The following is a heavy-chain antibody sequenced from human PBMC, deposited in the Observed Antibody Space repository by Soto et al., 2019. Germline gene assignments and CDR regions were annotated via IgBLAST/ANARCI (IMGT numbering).Heavy chain of an antibody. CDR2: IIPIFGTA. CDR1: GGTFSSYA. Sequence: QVQLVQSGAEVKKPGSSVKVSCKASGGTFSSYAISWVRQAPGQGLEWMGGIIPIFGTANYAQKFQGRVTITADESTSTAYMELSSLRSEDTAVYYCARARGAYCGGDCYLGRGSLGDWGQGTLVTVSS. D-gene: IGHD2-21*02. CDR3: ARARGAYCGGDCYLGRGSLGD. V-gene: IGHV1-69*12. J-gene: IGHJ4*02.